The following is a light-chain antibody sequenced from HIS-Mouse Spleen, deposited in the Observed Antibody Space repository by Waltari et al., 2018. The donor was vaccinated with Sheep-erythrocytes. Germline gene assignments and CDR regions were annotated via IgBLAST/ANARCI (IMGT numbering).Light chain of an antibody. CDR2: EGS. CDR1: SSDVGCYNL. V-gene: IGLV2-23*01. CDR3: CSYAGSSTWV. Sequence: QSALTQPASVSGSPGQSITISCTGTSSDVGCYNLFSGYQQHPGKAPKLMIYEGSKRPSGVSNRFSGSKSGNTASLTISGLQAEDEADYYCCSYAGSSTWVFGGGTKLTVL. J-gene: IGLJ3*02.